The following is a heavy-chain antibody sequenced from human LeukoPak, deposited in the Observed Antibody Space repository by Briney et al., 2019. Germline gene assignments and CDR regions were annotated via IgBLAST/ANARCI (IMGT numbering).Heavy chain of an antibody. CDR1: GGSFSGYY. CDR3: AXXAVAGIVSAFDI. CDR2: INHSGST. Sequence: SETLSLTCAVYGGSFSGYYWSWIRQPPGKGLEWIGEINHSGSTNYNPSLKSRVTISVDTSKNQFSLKLSSVTAADTAVYYCAXXAVAGIVSAFDIWGQGTMVTVSS. V-gene: IGHV4-34*01. D-gene: IGHD6-19*01. J-gene: IGHJ3*02.